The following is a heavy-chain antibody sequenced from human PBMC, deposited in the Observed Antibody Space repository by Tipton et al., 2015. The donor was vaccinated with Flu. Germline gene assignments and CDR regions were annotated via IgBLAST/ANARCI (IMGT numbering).Heavy chain of an antibody. CDR1: GFTFSSYS. V-gene: IGHV3-21*01. CDR2: IDTSSSYI. CDR3: ARVYQLLYSHYYYMDV. D-gene: IGHD2-2*01. Sequence: SLRLSCAASGFTFSSYSVNWVRQAPGKGLEWVSSIDTSSSYIYYADSVKGRFTISKDNAKNSLYLQMNSLRAEDTAVYYCARVYQLLYSHYYYMDVWGKGTTVTVSS. J-gene: IGHJ6*03.